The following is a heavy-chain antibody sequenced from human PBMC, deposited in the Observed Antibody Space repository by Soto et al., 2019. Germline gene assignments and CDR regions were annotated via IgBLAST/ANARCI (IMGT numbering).Heavy chain of an antibody. CDR1: GYTFIGYY. CDR2: MNPNSGGT. V-gene: IGHV1-2*02. D-gene: IGHD3-3*01. Sequence: ASVKVSCKASGYTFIGYYIHWVRQAPGEGLEWMGWMNPNSGGTKYIQKFQDRVTMTRDTSISTAYMELSRLRSDDTAVYYCAXDRLRGNYDFWSGLGYYGLVVWGQGTTVTVSS. J-gene: IGHJ6*02. CDR3: AXDRLRGNYDFWSGLGYYGLVV.